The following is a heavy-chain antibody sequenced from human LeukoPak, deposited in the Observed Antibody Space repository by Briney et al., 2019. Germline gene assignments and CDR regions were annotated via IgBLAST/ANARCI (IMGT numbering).Heavy chain of an antibody. CDR1: GYTLTELS. V-gene: IGHV1-24*01. J-gene: IGHJ6*03. CDR2: FDPEDGET. D-gene: IGHD6-6*01. Sequence: GASVKVSCKVPGYTLTELSMHWVRQAPGKGLEWMGGFDPEDGETIYAQKFQGRVTMTEDTSTDTAYMELSSLRSEDTAVYYCATATPYSSSSDYYYYYYMDVWGKGTTVTVSS. CDR3: ATATPYSSSSDYYYYYYMDV.